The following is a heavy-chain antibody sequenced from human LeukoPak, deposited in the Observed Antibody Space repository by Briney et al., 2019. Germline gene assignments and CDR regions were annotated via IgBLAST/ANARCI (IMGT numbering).Heavy chain of an antibody. CDR1: GFTFGSFS. D-gene: IGHD6-13*01. Sequence: GGSLRLSCAASGFTFGSFSMNWVRQVPGRGLEWISSITSRSTYTYYADSVKGRFTISRDNAKNSLYLQMDSLRAEDTAIFYCARGLAAAASCFDFWGQGTLVTVSS. CDR3: ARGLAAAASCFDF. J-gene: IGHJ4*02. V-gene: IGHV3-21*01. CDR2: ITSRSTYT.